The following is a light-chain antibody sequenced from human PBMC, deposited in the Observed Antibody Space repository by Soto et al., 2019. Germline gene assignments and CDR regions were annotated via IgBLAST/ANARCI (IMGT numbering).Light chain of an antibody. Sequence: EIVLTQSPATLSLSPGERATLSCRASQSVSSYLAWYQQRAGQAPRLLIYDASNRATGIPARFSGSGSGTDFALTISSLEPEDVAVYCCQQRNNWPLTCRGGTKVEIK. V-gene: IGKV3-11*01. CDR3: QQRNNWPLT. J-gene: IGKJ4*01. CDR1: QSVSSY. CDR2: DAS.